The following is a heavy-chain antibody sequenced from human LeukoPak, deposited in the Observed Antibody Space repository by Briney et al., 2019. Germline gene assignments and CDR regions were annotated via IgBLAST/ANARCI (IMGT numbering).Heavy chain of an antibody. CDR3: ASTRGSIAVAGTANDAFDI. CDR1: GYTFTGYY. V-gene: IGHV1-2*02. Sequence: ASVKVSCKASGYTFTGYYMHWVRQAPGQGLEWMGWINPNSGGTNYAQKFQGRVTMTRDASISTAYMELSRLRSDDTAVYYCASTRGSIAVAGTANDAFDIWGQGTMVTVSS. CDR2: INPNSGGT. D-gene: IGHD6-19*01. J-gene: IGHJ3*02.